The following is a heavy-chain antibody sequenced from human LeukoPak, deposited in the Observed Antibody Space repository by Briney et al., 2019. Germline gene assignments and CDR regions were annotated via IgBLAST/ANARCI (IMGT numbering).Heavy chain of an antibody. Sequence: GESLKISCKASGHTLSSDWIAWVRQMPGKGLEWMGVIYAGDSDTRYSPSFQGQVTISVDTSLNTAYLQWSNLKASDTAMYYRARFRGELMDGLDLWGQGTLVSVSS. J-gene: IGHJ5*02. V-gene: IGHV5-51*01. CDR2: IYAGDSDT. CDR1: GHTLSSDW. D-gene: IGHD3-16*01. CDR3: ARFRGELMDGLDL.